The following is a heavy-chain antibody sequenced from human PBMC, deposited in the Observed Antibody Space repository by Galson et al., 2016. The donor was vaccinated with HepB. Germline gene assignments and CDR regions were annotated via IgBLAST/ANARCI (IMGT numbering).Heavy chain of an antibody. CDR2: IYNSGST. D-gene: IGHD3-10*01. Sequence: TLSLTCTVSGGSISNSYYYWSWIRQPAGKGLEWIGRIYNSGSTNYNPSLKSRVTILVDTSKNQFSLRLSSVTAADTAVYYCARDAPAGQRNWFDPWGQGTLVTVSS. CDR1: GGSISNSYYY. V-gene: IGHV4-61*02. J-gene: IGHJ5*02. CDR3: ARDAPAGQRNWFDP.